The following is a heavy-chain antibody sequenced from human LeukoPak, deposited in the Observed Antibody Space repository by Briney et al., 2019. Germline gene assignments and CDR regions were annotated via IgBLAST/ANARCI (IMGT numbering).Heavy chain of an antibody. V-gene: IGHV4-34*01. CDR1: GGSFSGYY. CDR2: INNSGST. CDR3: ARGITVTSYDY. D-gene: IGHD4-17*01. Sequence: SETLSLTCAVYGGSFSGYYWSWVRQPPGKGLEWIGEINNSGSTNYNPSLKSRVTISLDTSNNQFSLRLSSVTAADTALYYCARGITVTSYDYWGQGTLVTVSS. J-gene: IGHJ4*02.